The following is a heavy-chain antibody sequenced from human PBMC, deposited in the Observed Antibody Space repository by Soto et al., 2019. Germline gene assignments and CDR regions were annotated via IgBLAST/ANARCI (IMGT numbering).Heavy chain of an antibody. D-gene: IGHD5-18*01. J-gene: IGHJ6*02. CDR1: GGTFSSYA. V-gene: IGHV1-69*13. CDR2: IIPIFGTA. Sequence: GASVKVSCKASGGTFSSYAISWVRQAPGQGLEWMGGIIPIFGTANYAQKFQGRVTITADESTSTAYMELSSLRSEDTAVYYCASDGYSYGDYYYGMDVWGQGTTVTVSS. CDR3: ASDGYSYGDYYYGMDV.